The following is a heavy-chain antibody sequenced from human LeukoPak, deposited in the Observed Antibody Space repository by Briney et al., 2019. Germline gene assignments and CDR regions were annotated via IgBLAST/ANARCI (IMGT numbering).Heavy chain of an antibody. CDR1: GGSFSGYY. Sequence: SETLSLTCAVSGGSFSGYYWSWIRQPPGKGLEWIGEINHSGSTNYNPSLKSRVTISVDTSKNQFSLKLSSVTAADTAVYYCARQFRKTMVRGVMGYYYYGMDVWGQGTTVTVSS. CDR3: ARQFRKTMVRGVMGYYYYGMDV. D-gene: IGHD3-10*01. CDR2: INHSGST. V-gene: IGHV4-34*01. J-gene: IGHJ6*02.